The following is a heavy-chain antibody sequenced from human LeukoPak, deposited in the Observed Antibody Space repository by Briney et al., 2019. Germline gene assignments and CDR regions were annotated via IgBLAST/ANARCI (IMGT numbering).Heavy chain of an antibody. V-gene: IGHV1-2*04. CDR2: INPNSGGT. CDR3: ARSLTARAIIRGDWYFDY. CDR1: GYTFTGYY. J-gene: IGHJ4*02. Sequence: GASVKVSCKASGYTFTGYYMHWVRQAPGQGLEWMGWINPNSGGTNYAQKFQGWVTMTRDASISTAYMELSRLRSDDTAAYYCARSLTARAIIRGDWYFDYWGQGTLVTVSS. D-gene: IGHD3-10*01.